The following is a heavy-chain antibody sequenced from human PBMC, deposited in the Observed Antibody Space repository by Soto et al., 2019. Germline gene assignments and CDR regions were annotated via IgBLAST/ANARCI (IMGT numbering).Heavy chain of an antibody. J-gene: IGHJ6*02. D-gene: IGHD5-18*01. CDR1: GFTFSSSA. Sequence: GGSLRLSCSASGFTFSSSAMHWVRQAPGKGLEYVSAISSNGGSTYYADSVKGRFTISRDNSKNTLYLQMSSLRAEDTAVYYCVKGRGYSYGYNYYYYGMDVWGQGTTVTVSS. CDR3: VKGRGYSYGYNYYYYGMDV. V-gene: IGHV3-64D*08. CDR2: ISSNGGST.